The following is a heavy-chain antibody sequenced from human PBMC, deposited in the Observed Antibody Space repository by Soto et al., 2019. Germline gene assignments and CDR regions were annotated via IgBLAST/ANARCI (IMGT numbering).Heavy chain of an antibody. CDR1: GGSFSGYY. CDR2: INHSGST. Sequence: SETLSLTCAVYGGSFSGYYWSWIRQPPGKGLEWIGEINHSGSTNYNPSLKSRFTISVDTSKNQFSLKLSSVTAADTAVYYCASGPGCTNGVCYDAFDIWGQGTMVTVSS. CDR3: ASGPGCTNGVCYDAFDI. D-gene: IGHD2-8*01. V-gene: IGHV4-34*01. J-gene: IGHJ3*02.